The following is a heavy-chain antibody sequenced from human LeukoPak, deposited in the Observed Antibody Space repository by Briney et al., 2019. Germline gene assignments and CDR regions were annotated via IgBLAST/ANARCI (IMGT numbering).Heavy chain of an antibody. J-gene: IGHJ5*02. CDR2: IYHSGST. CDR3: ARERGYSSGWYNWFDP. V-gene: IGHV4-4*02. Sequence: SGTLSLTCAVSGGSISSSNWWSWVRQPPGKGLEWIGEIYHSGSTNYNPSLKSRVTISVDKSKNQFSLKLSSVTAADTAVYYCARERGYSSGWYNWFDPWGQGTLVTVSS. CDR1: GGSISSSNW. D-gene: IGHD6-19*01.